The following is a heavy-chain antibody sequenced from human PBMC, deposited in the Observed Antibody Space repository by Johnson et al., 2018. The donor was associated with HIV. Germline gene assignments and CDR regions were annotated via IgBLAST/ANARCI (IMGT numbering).Heavy chain of an antibody. CDR2: IYSGGST. CDR3: AKDKGAAAGYDAFDI. J-gene: IGHJ3*02. V-gene: IGHV3-53*01. CDR1: GFTVSSNY. D-gene: IGHD6-13*01. Sequence: VQVVESGGGLIQPGGSLRLSCAASGFTVSSNYMSWVRQAPGKGLEWVSVIYSGGSTYYADPVKGRFTISRDNSKNTLYLQMNRLRAEDTALYYCAKDKGAAAGYDAFDIWGQGTMVTVSS.